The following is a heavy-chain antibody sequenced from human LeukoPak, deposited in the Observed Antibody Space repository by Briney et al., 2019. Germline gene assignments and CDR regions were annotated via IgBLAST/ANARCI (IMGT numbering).Heavy chain of an antibody. V-gene: IGHV1-2*02. CDR2: INPNSGGT. CDR3: VGRGYSGYDFDY. D-gene: IGHD5-12*01. CDR1: GYTFTTYY. Sequence: ASVKVSCKASGYTFTTYYMHWVRQAPGQGLEWMGWINPNSGGTNYAQKFQGRVTMTRDTSISTAYMELSRLRSDDTAVYYCVGRGYSGYDFDYWGQGTLVTVSS. J-gene: IGHJ4*02.